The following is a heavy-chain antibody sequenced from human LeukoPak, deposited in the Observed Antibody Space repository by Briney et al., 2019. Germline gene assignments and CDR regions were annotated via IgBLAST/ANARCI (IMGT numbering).Heavy chain of an antibody. Sequence: ASVKVSCKASGGTFSSYAISWVRQAPGQGLEWMGGIIPIFGTANYAQKFQGRVTITADESTSTAYMELRSLRSDDTAVYYCARDREVRGVISSFSDYWGQGTLVTVSS. CDR2: IIPIFGTA. CDR1: GGTFSSYA. D-gene: IGHD3-10*01. CDR3: ARDREVRGVISSFSDY. V-gene: IGHV1-69*13. J-gene: IGHJ4*02.